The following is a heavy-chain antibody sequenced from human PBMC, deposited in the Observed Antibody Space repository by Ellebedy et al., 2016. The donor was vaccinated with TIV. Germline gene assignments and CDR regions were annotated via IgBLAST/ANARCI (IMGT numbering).Heavy chain of an antibody. CDR2: ISYSGSP. CDR1: GGSIRSRSYY. J-gene: IGHJ3*02. V-gene: IGHV4-39*01. Sequence: GSLRLSXSVSGGSIRSRSYYWGWIRQPPGKGLEWIGSISYSGSPYYNPSLKSRVTTSLDTSKNQFSLRLNSVTAADTAVYYCARGINFEAFDIWGRGTMVTVSS. D-gene: IGHD5-24*01. CDR3: ARGINFEAFDI.